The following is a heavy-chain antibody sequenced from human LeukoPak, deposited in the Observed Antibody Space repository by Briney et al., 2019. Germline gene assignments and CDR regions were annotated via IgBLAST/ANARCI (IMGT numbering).Heavy chain of an antibody. J-gene: IGHJ6*02. D-gene: IGHD2-2*01. CDR3: ARESAPYCSSTSCSSYYYYGMDV. CDR2: ISAYNGNT. CDR1: GYTFTSYG. Sequence: ASVKVSCKASGYTFTSYGISWVRQAPGQGLEWMGWISAYNGNTNYAQKLQGRVPMTTDTSTSTAYMELRSLRSDDTAVYYCARESAPYCSSTSCSSYYYYGMDVWGQGTTVTVPS. V-gene: IGHV1-18*01.